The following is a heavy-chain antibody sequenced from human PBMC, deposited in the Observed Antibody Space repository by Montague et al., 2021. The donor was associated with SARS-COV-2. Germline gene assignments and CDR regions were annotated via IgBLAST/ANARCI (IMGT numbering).Heavy chain of an antibody. J-gene: IGHJ4*01. CDR2: ISSGSAYI. V-gene: IGHV3-21*01. D-gene: IGHD6-6*01. Sequence: SLRLSCAASGFTFSTPSMHWVRQTPGKRPEWVSAISSGSAYIYYSDSVKGRFTISRDDAENSLYLQMTSLRVEDTAVYYCSRDSGEQLVRDWGQGTLVTVST. CDR3: SRDSGEQLVRD. CDR1: GFTFSTPS.